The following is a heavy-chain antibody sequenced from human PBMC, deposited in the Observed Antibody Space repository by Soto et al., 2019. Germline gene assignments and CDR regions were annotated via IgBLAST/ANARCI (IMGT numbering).Heavy chain of an antibody. Sequence: QVQLVQSGAEVKKPGASVKVSCKASGYIFTNYYIHWVRQAPGQGLEWMAIINPLPTSGSTNYAQKFQGRVTVTRDTSTSTVYMELSSLNSDDTAIYYCARDLAAAAYWGQGTQVTVSS. J-gene: IGHJ4*02. CDR1: GYIFTNYY. V-gene: IGHV1-46*01. D-gene: IGHD6-13*01. CDR3: ARDLAAAAY. CDR2: INPLPTSGST.